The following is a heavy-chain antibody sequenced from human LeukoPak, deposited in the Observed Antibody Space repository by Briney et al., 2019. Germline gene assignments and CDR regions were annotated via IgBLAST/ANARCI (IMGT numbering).Heavy chain of an antibody. D-gene: IGHD3-10*01. CDR1: GFTFSSYA. J-gene: IGHJ4*02. V-gene: IGHV3-30*04. CDR3: ARELARGAERSGFDY. CDR2: ISYDGSNK. Sequence: GRSLRLSCAASGFTFSSYAMHWVRQAPGKGLEWVAVISYDGSNKYYADSVKGRFTISRDNSKNTLYLQMNSLRAEDTAVYYCARELARGAERSGFDYWGQGTLVTVSS.